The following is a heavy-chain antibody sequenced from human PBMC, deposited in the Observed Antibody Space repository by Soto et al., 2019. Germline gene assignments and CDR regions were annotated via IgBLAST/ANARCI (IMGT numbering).Heavy chain of an antibody. CDR1: GGTFSSYA. J-gene: IGHJ1*01. D-gene: IGHD6-13*01. CDR2: IIPIFGTA. V-gene: IGHV1-69*01. CDR3: ARGPAAAVPIAEYFQH. Sequence: QVQLVQSGAEVKKPGSSVKVSCKASGGTFSSYAISWVRQAPGQGLEWMGGIIPIFGTANYAQKFQGRVTITADESTSTAYVELSSLRSEATAVYYCARGPAAAVPIAEYFQHWGQGTLVAVSS.